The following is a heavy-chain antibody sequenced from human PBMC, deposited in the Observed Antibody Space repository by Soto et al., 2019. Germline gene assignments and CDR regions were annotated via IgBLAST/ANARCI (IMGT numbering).Heavy chain of an antibody. Sequence: EVQLLESGGDLVQPGESLRLSCAASGFTFGTYSMNWVRQAAGKGLEWISSIYGDGSATFYADSVKGRFTISSDNSTTILYLQLISLRDEDTAVYYCAKDVRPDSYWDVDYCGQETPVTVSS. CDR1: GFTFGTYS. J-gene: IGHJ4*02. D-gene: IGHD1-26*01. CDR2: IYGDGSAT. V-gene: IGHV3-23*01. CDR3: AKDVRPDSYWDVDY.